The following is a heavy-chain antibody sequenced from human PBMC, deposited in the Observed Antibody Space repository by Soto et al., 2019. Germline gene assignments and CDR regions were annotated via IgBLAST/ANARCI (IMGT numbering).Heavy chain of an antibody. CDR2: INYSGTT. V-gene: IGHV4-31*03. D-gene: IGHD1-26*01. CDR3: ARDHKWDGMDV. Sequence: PSETLSLTCSVSGGSFSSDSFIWSWVRQFPGKGLEWIGYINYSGTTYYNPSLRSRITMSVDTSKNQFSLNLSSVTAADTAVYYCARDHKWDGMDVWGPGITVTVSS. CDR1: GGSFSSDSFI. J-gene: IGHJ6*02.